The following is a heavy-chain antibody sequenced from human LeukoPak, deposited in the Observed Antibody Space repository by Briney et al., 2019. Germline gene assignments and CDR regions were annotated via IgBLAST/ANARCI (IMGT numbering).Heavy chain of an antibody. CDR2: ISAYNGNT. D-gene: IGHD2-15*01. J-gene: IGHJ4*02. CDR1: GYTFTSYG. Sequence: ASVKVSCKASGYTFTSYGISWVRQAPGQGLEWMGWISAYNGNTNYAQKLQGRVTMTTDTSTSTAYMELRSLRSDYTAVYYCARDFGIGSGPAGFDYWGQGTLVTVSS. CDR3: ARDFGIGSGPAGFDY. V-gene: IGHV1-18*01.